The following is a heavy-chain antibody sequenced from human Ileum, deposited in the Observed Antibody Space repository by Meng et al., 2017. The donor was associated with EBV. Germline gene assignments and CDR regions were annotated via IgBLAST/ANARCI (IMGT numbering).Heavy chain of an antibody. V-gene: IGHV4-30-4*01. Sequence: VQPQGSGPGTGTPPRTLSLTYAFSGRSISSGSYHWGWIRQPAGKGLEWIGFIDYGGSAYSNPSLKSRVTMSIDTSNNQFSLRLFSVTAADTAVYYCATYEKGAAGKGYWGQGTLVTVSS. CDR2: IDYGGSA. D-gene: IGHD6-13*01. J-gene: IGHJ4*02. CDR3: ATYEKGAAGKGY. CDR1: GRSISSGSYH.